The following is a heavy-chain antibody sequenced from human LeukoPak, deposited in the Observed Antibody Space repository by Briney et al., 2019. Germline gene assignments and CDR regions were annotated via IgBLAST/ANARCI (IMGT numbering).Heavy chain of an antibody. CDR2: ISVSGGST. V-gene: IGHV3-23*01. CDR1: GFDFSSYA. J-gene: IGHJ4*02. CDR3: ARVNSHYYNSSSYMFDY. D-gene: IGHD3-22*01. Sequence: GGSLRLSCAASGFDFSSYAMTWVRQAPGKGLEWVSGISVSGGSTLYADSVKGRFTISRDTYKSTLYLQMNKMRVEDTAVYYCARVNSHYYNSSSYMFDYWGQGTPVTVSS.